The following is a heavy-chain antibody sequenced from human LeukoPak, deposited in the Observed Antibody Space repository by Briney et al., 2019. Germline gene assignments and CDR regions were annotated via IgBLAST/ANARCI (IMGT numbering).Heavy chain of an antibody. Sequence: SETLSLTCTVSGVPITSSTYYWGWIRQPPGKGLEWIGSIYYSGTTNYKLSLKSRATISVDTSKTQFSLKVSSVTAADTAVYYCVRQNLLVATSNPTFDYWGQGTLVTVSS. J-gene: IGHJ4*02. CDR1: GVPITSSTYY. CDR2: IYYSGTT. CDR3: VRQNLLVATSNPTFDY. V-gene: IGHV4-39*01. D-gene: IGHD5-12*01.